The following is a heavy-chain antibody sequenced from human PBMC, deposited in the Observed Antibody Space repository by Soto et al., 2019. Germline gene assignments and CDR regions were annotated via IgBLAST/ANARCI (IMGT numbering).Heavy chain of an antibody. V-gene: IGHV4-38-2*02. CDR1: GYSISSGYY. J-gene: IGHJ6*02. CDR3: ARDQPYGYYGMDV. Sequence: KPSETLSLTCAVSGYSISSGYYWGWIRQPPGKGLEWIGSIYHSGSTYYNPSLKSRVTISVDTSKNQFSLKLSSVTAADTAVYYCARDQPYGYYGMDVWGQGTTVTVSS. CDR2: IYHSGST. D-gene: IGHD3-10*01.